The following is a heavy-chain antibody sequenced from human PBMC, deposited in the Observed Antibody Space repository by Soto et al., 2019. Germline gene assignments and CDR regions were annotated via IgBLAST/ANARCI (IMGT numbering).Heavy chain of an antibody. CDR3: ASLGYDILTGYFHYFDY. Sequence: SVKVSCKASGYTFTGCYMHWVRQAPGQGLEWMGLINPNSGGTNYAQKFQGRVTMTRDTSISTAYMELSRLRSDDTAVYYCASLGYDILTGYFHYFDYWGQGTLVTVSS. D-gene: IGHD3-9*01. V-gene: IGHV1-2*02. J-gene: IGHJ4*02. CDR2: INPNSGGT. CDR1: GYTFTGCY.